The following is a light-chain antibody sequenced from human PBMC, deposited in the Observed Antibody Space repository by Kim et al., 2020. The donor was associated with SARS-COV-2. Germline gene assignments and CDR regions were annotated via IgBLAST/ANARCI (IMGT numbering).Light chain of an antibody. V-gene: IGKV3-11*01. Sequence: EIVLTQSPATLSLSPGERATLSCRASQSVGNSLAWFQQKPGQAPRLRIFETSNRATGIPARFSGRGSGTAFTLTISSLEPEDFAVYYYQQRYKWPLTFGGGTKMDIK. J-gene: IGKJ4*01. CDR3: QQRYKWPLT. CDR1: QSVGNS. CDR2: ETS.